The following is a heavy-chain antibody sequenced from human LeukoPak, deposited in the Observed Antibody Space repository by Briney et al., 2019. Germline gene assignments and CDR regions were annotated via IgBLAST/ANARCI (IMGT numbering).Heavy chain of an antibody. CDR1: GYTLTELS. J-gene: IGHJ4*02. CDR2: FDPEDGET. V-gene: IGHV1-24*01. Sequence: GASVKVSCKVSGYTLTELSMHWVRQAPGKGLEWMGGFDPEDGETIYAQKFQGRVTMTEDTSTDTAYMELSSLRSEDTAVYYCATDSSVVVGSGSCYDFDYWGQGTLVTVSS. D-gene: IGHD3-10*01. CDR3: ATDSSVVVGSGSCYDFDY.